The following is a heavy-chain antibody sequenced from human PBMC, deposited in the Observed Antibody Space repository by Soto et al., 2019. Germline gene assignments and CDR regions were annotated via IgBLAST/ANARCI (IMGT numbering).Heavy chain of an antibody. Sequence: PGGSMRLSCAASGFTVSSNYMSWVRQAPGKGLEWVSVIAVVPHNADSVKGRFTISRDNSKNTLCLQMNSLRAEDTAVYYCARNGDSSDYRGWFDPWGQGTLVTVSS. J-gene: IGHJ5*02. D-gene: IGHD3-22*01. V-gene: IGHV3-66*01. CDR2: IAVVP. CDR3: ARNGDSSDYRGWFDP. CDR1: GFTVSSNY.